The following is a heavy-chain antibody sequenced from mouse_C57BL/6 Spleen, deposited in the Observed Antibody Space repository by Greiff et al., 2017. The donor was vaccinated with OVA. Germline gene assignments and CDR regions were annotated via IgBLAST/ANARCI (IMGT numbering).Heavy chain of an antibody. CDR2: ISSGSSTI. CDR3: ARGLDYSNYDWYFDV. D-gene: IGHD2-5*01. CDR1: GFTFSDYG. Sequence: DVQLQESGGGLVKPGGSLKLSCAASGFTFSDYGMHWVRQAPEQGLEWVAYISSGSSTIYYADTVKGRFTISRDNAKNTLCLQLTSLRSEDTAMYYCARGLDYSNYDWYFDVWGTGTTVTVSS. J-gene: IGHJ1*03. V-gene: IGHV5-17*01.